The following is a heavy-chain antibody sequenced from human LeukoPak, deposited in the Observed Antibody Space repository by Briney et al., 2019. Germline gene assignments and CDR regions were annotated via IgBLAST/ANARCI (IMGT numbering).Heavy chain of an antibody. CDR2: INAGNGNT. CDR1: GYTFTTYG. J-gene: IGHJ4*02. D-gene: IGHD3-16*02. Sequence: ASVKVSCKASGYTFTTYGVHWVRQAPGQRLEWMGWINAGNGNTKYSQKFQGRVTITRDTSASTAYMELSSLRSEDTAVYYCARARRYYDYVWGSYRWGTTSDYFDYWGQGTLVTVSS. CDR3: ARARRYYDYVWGSYRWGTTSDYFDY. V-gene: IGHV1-3*01.